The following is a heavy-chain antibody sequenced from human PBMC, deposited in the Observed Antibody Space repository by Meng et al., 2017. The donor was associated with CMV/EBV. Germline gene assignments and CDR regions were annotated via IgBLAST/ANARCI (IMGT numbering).Heavy chain of an antibody. V-gene: IGHV2-5*02. CDR1: GFSLSTSGVG. J-gene: IGHJ5*02. CDR2: IYWDDDK. D-gene: IGHD6-13*01. CDR3: AHRGRIAAAGTDWFDP. Sequence: QIPLKESGPTLVNPTQPLPLTCTFSGFSLSTSGVGVGWIRQPPGKALEWLALIYWDDDKRYSPSLKSRLTITKDTSKNQVVLTMTNMDPVDTATYYCAHRGRIAAAGTDWFDPWGQGTLVTVSS.